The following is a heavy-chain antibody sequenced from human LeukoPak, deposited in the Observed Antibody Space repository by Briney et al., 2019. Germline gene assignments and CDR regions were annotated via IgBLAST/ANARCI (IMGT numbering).Heavy chain of an antibody. CDR3: AKDPERIAARPADY. CDR2: IRYDGNNK. V-gene: IGHV3-30*02. CDR1: GFTLSSYG. Sequence: GGSLRLSCAASGFTLSSYGVLWVRQAPGKGLEGVAFIRYDGNNKYYADSVKGRFTISRDNSKNTLYLQMNSLRAEDTAVYYCAKDPERIAARPADYWGQGTLVTVSS. D-gene: IGHD6-6*01. J-gene: IGHJ4*02.